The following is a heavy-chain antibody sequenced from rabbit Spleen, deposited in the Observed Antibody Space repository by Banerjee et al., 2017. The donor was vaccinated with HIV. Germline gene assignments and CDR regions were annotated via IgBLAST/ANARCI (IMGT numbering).Heavy chain of an antibody. V-gene: IGHV1S45*01. D-gene: IGHD1-1*01. CDR2: IDIGSSGFT. CDR3: ARDTSSSFSSYGMDL. J-gene: IGHJ6*01. Sequence: EQLEESGGGLVKPEGSLTLTCKASGVSFSSSSYMCWVRQAPGKGLEWIACIDIGSSGFTYFATWAKGRFTCSKTSSTTVTLQMTRLTAADTATYFCARDTSSSFSSYGMDLWGPGTLVTVS. CDR1: GVSFSSSSY.